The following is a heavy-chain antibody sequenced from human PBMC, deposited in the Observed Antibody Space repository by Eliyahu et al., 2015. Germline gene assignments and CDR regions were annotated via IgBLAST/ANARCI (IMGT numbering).Heavy chain of an antibody. CDR3: ARQRWGDHDTAEKNFYGMDV. Sequence: EVQLVQSGAEVKKPGESLKISCKASGYXFNNYWIGWVRQMPGKGLEWMGIIYPSDSDIRSSPSFQGQVTISVDKSISTAYLQWSSLEASDTAMYYCARQRWGDHDTAEKNFYGMDVWGQGTTVTVS. V-gene: IGHV5-51*01. CDR2: IYPSDSDI. J-gene: IGHJ6*02. CDR1: GYXFNNYW. D-gene: IGHD3-16*01.